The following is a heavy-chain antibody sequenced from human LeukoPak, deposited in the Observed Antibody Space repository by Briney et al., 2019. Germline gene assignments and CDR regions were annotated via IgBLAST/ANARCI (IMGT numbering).Heavy chain of an antibody. V-gene: IGHV3-49*04. CDR3: TRRYNYDSSGYYYVRDAFDI. CDR1: GFTFGDYV. Sequence: GGSLRLSCTASGFTFGDYVMSWVRKAPGKGLGGVGFIRSKAYGGTTKNAASVKGRFTISRDDSRSIAYLQMNSLKTEDTAVYYCTRRYNYDSSGYYYVRDAFDIWGQGTMVTVSS. D-gene: IGHD3-22*01. J-gene: IGHJ3*02. CDR2: IRSKAYGGTT.